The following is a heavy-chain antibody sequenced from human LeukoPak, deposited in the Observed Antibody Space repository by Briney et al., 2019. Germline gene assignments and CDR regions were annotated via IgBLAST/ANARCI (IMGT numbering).Heavy chain of an antibody. D-gene: IGHD1-26*01. Sequence: SGPTLVNPTQTLTLTCTFSGLSLSSSGVGVGWIRQPPGKALEWLALIYWDDDKRYSPSLKSRITITKDTSKNQVFLVMTNLDPVDTATYYCAHRAIGSHFEYWGQGTLVTVSS. CDR2: IYWDDDK. V-gene: IGHV2-5*02. CDR3: AHRAIGSHFEY. CDR1: GLSLSSSGVG. J-gene: IGHJ4*02.